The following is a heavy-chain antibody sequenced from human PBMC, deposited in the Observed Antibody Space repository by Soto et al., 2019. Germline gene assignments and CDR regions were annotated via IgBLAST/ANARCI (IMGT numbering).Heavy chain of an antibody. CDR3: ARDTYYYDSNYGMDV. CDR1: GYTFTSYG. V-gene: IGHV1-18*03. J-gene: IGHJ6*02. CDR2: ISAYNGNT. Sequence: ASVKVSCKASGYTFTSYGISWVRQAPGQGLEWMGWISAYNGNTNYAQKLQGRVTMTTDTSTSTAYMELRSLRSDDMAVYYCARDTYYYDSNYGMDVWGQGTTVTVSS. D-gene: IGHD3-22*01.